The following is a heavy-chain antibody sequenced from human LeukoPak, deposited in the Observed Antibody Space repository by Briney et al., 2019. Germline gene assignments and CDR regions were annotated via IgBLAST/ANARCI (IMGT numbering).Heavy chain of an antibody. D-gene: IGHD6-6*01. CDR2: ISAYNGNT. Sequence: ASVKVSCKASGYTFTSYGISWVRQAPGQGLEWMGWISAYNGNTNYAQKLQGRVTMTTDTSTSTAYMELRSLRSDDTAVYYCASTKGYSGSSDAFDIWGQGTMVTVSS. CDR1: GYTFTSYG. V-gene: IGHV1-18*01. CDR3: ASTKGYSGSSDAFDI. J-gene: IGHJ3*02.